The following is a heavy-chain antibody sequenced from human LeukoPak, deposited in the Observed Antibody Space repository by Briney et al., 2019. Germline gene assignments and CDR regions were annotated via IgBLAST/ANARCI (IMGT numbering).Heavy chain of an antibody. CDR2: IFYSGDT. CDR3: ARDKQPGDN. D-gene: IGHD7-27*01. J-gene: IGHJ4*02. CDR1: GGSLSGYH. Sequence: SETLSLTCTVSGGSLSGYHWGWIRQPPGKGLEWIGYIFYSGDTTYNPSLKSRVTISIDTPKNQFSLKMTSATTADTAVYFCARDKQPGDNWGPGTLVTVSS. V-gene: IGHV4-59*01.